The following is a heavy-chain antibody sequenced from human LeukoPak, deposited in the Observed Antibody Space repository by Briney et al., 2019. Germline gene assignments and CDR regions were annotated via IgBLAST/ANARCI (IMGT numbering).Heavy chain of an antibody. CDR3: ARELAYCGGDCYSGVFDP. CDR1: GFTFSDYY. Sequence: GGSLRLSCAASGFTFSDYYMSWIRQAPGKGLEWVSYISSSGSTIYYADSVKGRSTISRDNAKNSLYLQMNSLRAEDTAVYYCARELAYCGGDCYSGVFDPWGQGTLVTVSS. D-gene: IGHD2-21*02. V-gene: IGHV3-11*04. CDR2: ISSSGSTI. J-gene: IGHJ5*02.